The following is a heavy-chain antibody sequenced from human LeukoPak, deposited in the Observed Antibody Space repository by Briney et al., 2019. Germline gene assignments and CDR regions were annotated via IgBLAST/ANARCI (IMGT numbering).Heavy chain of an antibody. D-gene: IGHD3-10*01. CDR1: GYSISSGYY. Sequence: SETLSLTCTVSGYSISSGYYWGWIRQPPGKGLEWIGSIYYSGSTYYNPSLKSRITISVDTSKNQFSLKLSSVTAADTAVYYCARNKYYYGSRSYEVPNWFDPWGQGTLVTVSS. J-gene: IGHJ5*02. CDR2: IYYSGST. CDR3: ARNKYYYGSRSYEVPNWFDP. V-gene: IGHV4-38-2*02.